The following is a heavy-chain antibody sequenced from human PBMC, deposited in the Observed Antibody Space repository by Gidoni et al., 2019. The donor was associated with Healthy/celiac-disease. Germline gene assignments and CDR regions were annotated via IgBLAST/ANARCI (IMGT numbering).Heavy chain of an antibody. CDR1: GYTFTSYG. V-gene: IGHV1-18*01. D-gene: IGHD3-10*01. CDR3: ARGDTYYYGSGSYSYYYYGMDV. CDR2: ISAYNGNT. J-gene: IGHJ6*02. Sequence: QVQLVQSGAEVKKPGASVTVSCQASGYTFTSYGISSVRQAPGQGLEWMGWISAYNGNTNYAQKLQGRVTMTTDTSTSTAYMELRSLRSDDTAVYYCARGDTYYYGSGSYSYYYYGMDVWGQGTTVTVSS.